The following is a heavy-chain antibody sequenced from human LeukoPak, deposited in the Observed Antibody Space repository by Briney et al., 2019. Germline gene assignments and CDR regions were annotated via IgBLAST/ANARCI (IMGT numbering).Heavy chain of an antibody. CDR1: GFTFSSYA. V-gene: IGHV3-23*01. CDR2: ISGSGGST. CDR3: AKQGSIVVVLSWFDP. J-gene: IGHJ5*02. Sequence: GGSLRLSCAASGFTFSSYAMSWVRQAPGKGLEWVSAISGSGGSTYYADSVKGRFTISRDNSKNTLYLKMNSLRAEDTALYYCAKQGSIVVVLSWFDPWGQGTLVTVSS. D-gene: IGHD2-15*01.